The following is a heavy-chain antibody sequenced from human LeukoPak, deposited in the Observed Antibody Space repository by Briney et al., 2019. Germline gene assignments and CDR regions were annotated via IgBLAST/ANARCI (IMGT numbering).Heavy chain of an antibody. CDR1: GFTFSVYG. CDR3: ARAAASSGNPFDY. V-gene: IGHV3-48*04. D-gene: IGHD3-22*01. CDR2: ISSGGTTI. J-gene: IGHJ4*02. Sequence: GGSLRLSCAVSGFTFSVYGMNWVRQAPGKGLEWLSHISSGGTTIYYADSVKGRFTVSRDNAKNSLYLQMNSLRAEDTAVYYCARAAASSGNPFDYWGQGTLVTVSS.